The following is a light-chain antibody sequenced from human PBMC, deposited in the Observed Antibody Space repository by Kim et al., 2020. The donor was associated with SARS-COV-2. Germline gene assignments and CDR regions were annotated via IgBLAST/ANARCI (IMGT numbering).Light chain of an antibody. CDR2: DAS. CDR1: QDISNQ. V-gene: IGKV1-33*01. Sequence: AAVGDRVTITCQASQDISNQLCWYQQRPGKAPKLLMYDASNLETGVPSRFSGTGSGTVFTLTISSLLPEDSATYYWQQFDSVPITFGQGTRLEIK. CDR3: QQFDSVPIT. J-gene: IGKJ5*01.